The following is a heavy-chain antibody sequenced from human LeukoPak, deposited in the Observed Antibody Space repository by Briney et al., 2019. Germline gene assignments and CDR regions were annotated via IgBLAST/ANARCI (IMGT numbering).Heavy chain of an antibody. D-gene: IGHD6-19*01. V-gene: IGHV1-46*01. J-gene: IGHJ5*02. CDR2: INPDGGNT. CDR3: ATHLPWGSGWSRWFDP. Sequence: ASVKVSCKAAGYTFTNSYIHWVRQAPGQVLEWMGLINPDGGNTNYAQNFQGRVTLTRDTSTSTVYMELSSLRSEDTAVYYCATHLPWGSGWSRWFDPWGQGTLVTVSS. CDR1: GYTFTNSY.